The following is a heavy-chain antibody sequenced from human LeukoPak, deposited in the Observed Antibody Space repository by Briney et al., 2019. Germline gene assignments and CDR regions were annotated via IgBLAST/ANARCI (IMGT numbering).Heavy chain of an antibody. CDR2: FDPEDGET. Sequence: GASVKVSCKVSGYTLTELSMHWVRQAPGKGLEWMGGFDPEDGETIYAQKFQGRVTMTEDTSTDTAYMELSSLRSEDTAVYYCATAGDSSGRFQHWGQGTLVTVSS. D-gene: IGHD3-22*01. CDR1: GYTLTELS. CDR3: ATAGDSSGRFQH. J-gene: IGHJ1*01. V-gene: IGHV1-24*01.